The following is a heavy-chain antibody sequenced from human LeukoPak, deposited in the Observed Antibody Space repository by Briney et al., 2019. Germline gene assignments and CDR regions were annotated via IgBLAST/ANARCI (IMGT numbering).Heavy chain of an antibody. V-gene: IGHV1-2*02. CDR1: GYTFTGYY. J-gene: IGHJ4*02. Sequence: ASVKVSCKASGYTFTGYYMHWVRQAPGQGLEWMGWINPNSGGTNYAQKFQGRVTMTRDTSVSTAYVEQSGLRSDDTAVYYCARSPDILTGENFDYWGQGTLVTVSS. D-gene: IGHD3-9*01. CDR2: INPNSGGT. CDR3: ARSPDILTGENFDY.